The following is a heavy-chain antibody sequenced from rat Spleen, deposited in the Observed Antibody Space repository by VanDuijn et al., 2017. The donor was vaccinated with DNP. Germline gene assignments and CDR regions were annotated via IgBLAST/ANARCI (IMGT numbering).Heavy chain of an antibody. CDR3: ARHRTIMPYYYAMDA. CDR1: GFTFSKYG. V-gene: IGHV5-29*01. J-gene: IGHJ4*01. D-gene: IGHD1-12*01. Sequence: EVQLVESGGGLVQPGRSMKVSCAASGFTFSKYGMAWVRQAPAKWLEWVATLSYNGGTPYYRDSVKGRFTISRDNAQSTLYLQMDSLRSEDTATYYCARHRTIMPYYYAMDAWGQGASVTVSS. CDR2: LSYNGGTP.